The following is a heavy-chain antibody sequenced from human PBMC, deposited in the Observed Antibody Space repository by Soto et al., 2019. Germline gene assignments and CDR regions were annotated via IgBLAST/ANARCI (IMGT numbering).Heavy chain of an antibody. J-gene: IGHJ6*02. CDR3: ARPVPAAGYYYGMDV. CDR2: IIPIFGTA. D-gene: IGHD2-2*01. V-gene: IGHV1-69*12. Sequence: QVQLVQSGAEVKKPGSSVKVSCKASGGTFSSYAISWVRQAPGQGLEWMGGIIPIFGTANYAQKFQVRVTITADESTSTAYMELSSLRSDDTVVYYCARPVPAAGYYYGMDVWGQGTTVTVSS. CDR1: GGTFSSYA.